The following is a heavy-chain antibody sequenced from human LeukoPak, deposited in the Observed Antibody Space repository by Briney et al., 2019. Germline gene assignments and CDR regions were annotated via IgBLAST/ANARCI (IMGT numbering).Heavy chain of an antibody. D-gene: IGHD6-6*01. Sequence: GESLKISCKGSGYNFNTYWIGWVRQMPGKGLEWMGIIYPGDSDTRYSPSFQGQVTISADKSISTAYLQWSSLKASDTAMYYCARLAARPYYGMDVWGQGTTVTVSS. CDR1: GYNFNTYW. CDR3: ARLAARPYYGMDV. V-gene: IGHV5-51*01. J-gene: IGHJ6*02. CDR2: IYPGDSDT.